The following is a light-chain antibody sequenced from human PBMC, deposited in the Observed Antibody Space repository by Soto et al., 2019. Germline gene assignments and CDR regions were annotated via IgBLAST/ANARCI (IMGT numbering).Light chain of an antibody. J-gene: IGLJ1*01. CDR2: RNS. V-gene: IGLV1-47*01. Sequence: QSVLTQSPSASGTPGQRFTISCTGSASTIGRNYVYWYQQLPGTAPKLLIYRNSQRPSGVPDRFSGSKSGTSASLAISGLRSEDEADYYCAAWDDNLSGFYVFGDGTKVTVL. CDR1: ASTIGRNY. CDR3: AAWDDNLSGFYV.